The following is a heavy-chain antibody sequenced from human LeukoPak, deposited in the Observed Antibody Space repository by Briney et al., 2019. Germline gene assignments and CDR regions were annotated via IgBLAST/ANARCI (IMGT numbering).Heavy chain of an antibody. J-gene: IGHJ4*02. CDR3: ARDTRGSYGPDY. D-gene: IGHD1-26*01. Sequence: GGSLRLSCAASGFTFSSYGMHWVRQAPGKGLEWVAFIRYDGSNKYYADSVKGRFTISRDNSKNTLYLQMNSLRAEDTAVYYCARDTRGSYGPDYWGQGTLVTVSS. V-gene: IGHV3-30*02. CDR2: IRYDGSNK. CDR1: GFTFSSYG.